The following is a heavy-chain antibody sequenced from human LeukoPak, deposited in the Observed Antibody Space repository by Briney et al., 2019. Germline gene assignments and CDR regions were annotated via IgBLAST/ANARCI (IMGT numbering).Heavy chain of an antibody. CDR2: ISSSSSTI. J-gene: IGHJ4*02. CDR3: ARGAYYYED. CDR1: GFTFSSHS. Sequence: GGSLRLSCAASGFTFSSHSMNWVRQAPGKGLKWVSYISSSSSTIYYADSVKGRFTISRDNAKNSLYLQMNSLRAEDTAVYYCARGAYYYEDWGQGTLVTVSS. D-gene: IGHD3-22*01. V-gene: IGHV3-48*01.